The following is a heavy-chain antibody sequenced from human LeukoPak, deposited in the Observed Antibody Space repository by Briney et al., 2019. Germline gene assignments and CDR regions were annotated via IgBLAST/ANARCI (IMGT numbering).Heavy chain of an antibody. CDR3: QAGYDYVWGSYRSDY. CDR1: GFRFSNYW. J-gene: IGHJ4*02. Sequence: GGSLRLSCAASGFRFSNYWMSWVRQAPGKGLEWVANIKQDGSEKDYVDSMKGRFTISRDNAKNSVYLQVNSLRAEDTAVYYCQAGYDYVWGSYRSDYWGQGTLVTVSS. CDR2: IKQDGSEK. V-gene: IGHV3-7*03. D-gene: IGHD3-16*02.